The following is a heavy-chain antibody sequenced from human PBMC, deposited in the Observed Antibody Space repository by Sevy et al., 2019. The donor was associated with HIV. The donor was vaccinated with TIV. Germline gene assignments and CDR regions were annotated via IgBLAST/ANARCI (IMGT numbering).Heavy chain of an antibody. CDR3: VKDPDYNFWRGDYGMDV. Sequence: GGSLRLSCSGSGFSFSNSAMNWVRQTPGKGLKYVSAISSDGVSSYYTDSVRGRFTISRDNSKNTLYLQMSSLRVEDTAVYHCVKDPDYNFWRGDYGMDVWGQGTTVTVSS. J-gene: IGHJ6*02. D-gene: IGHD3-3*01. CDR2: ISSDGVSS. CDR1: GFSFSNSA. V-gene: IGHV3-64D*06.